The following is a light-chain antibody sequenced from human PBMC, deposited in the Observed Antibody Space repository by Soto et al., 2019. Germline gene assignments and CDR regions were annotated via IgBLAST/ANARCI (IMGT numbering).Light chain of an antibody. V-gene: IGLV1-40*01. CDR2: GNS. CDR1: SSNIGAGYD. J-gene: IGLJ2*01. CDR3: QSYDSSLSGSVV. Sequence: QSVLTQPPSVSGAPGQRVTISCTGSSSNIGAGYDVHWYQQLPGTAPKLPISGNSNRPSGVPDRFSGSKSGTSASLAITGLQAEDEADYYCQSYDSSLSGSVVFGGGTQLTVL.